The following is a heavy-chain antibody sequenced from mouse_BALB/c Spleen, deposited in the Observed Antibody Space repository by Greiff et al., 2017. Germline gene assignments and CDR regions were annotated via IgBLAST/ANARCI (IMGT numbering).Heavy chain of an antibody. Sequence: DVKLQESGGDLVKPGGSLKLSCAASGFTFSSYGMSWVRQTPDKRLEWVATISSGGSYTYYPDSVKGRFTISRDNAKNTLYLQMSSLKSEDTAMYYCARQGIYYYAMDYWGQGTSVTVSS. CDR1: GFTFSSYG. J-gene: IGHJ4*01. CDR3: ARQGIYYYAMDY. V-gene: IGHV5-6*02. CDR2: ISSGGSYT.